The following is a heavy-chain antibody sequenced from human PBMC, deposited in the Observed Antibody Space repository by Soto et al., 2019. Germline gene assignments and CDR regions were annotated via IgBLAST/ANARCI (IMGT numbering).Heavy chain of an antibody. D-gene: IGHD3-16*02. CDR1: AGSSRGYS. J-gene: IGHJ5*02. V-gene: IGHV4-34*01. CDR2: IKHSGST. CDR3: ARGRGVWGSYHYNWFDP. Sequence: SETLRLSSAVSAGSSRGYSWSWLRQPPGKGLEWIGEIKHSGSTNYNPSLKSRVTISVDTSKNQFSLKLSSVTAADTAVYYCARGRGVWGSYHYNWFDPWGQGTLVT.